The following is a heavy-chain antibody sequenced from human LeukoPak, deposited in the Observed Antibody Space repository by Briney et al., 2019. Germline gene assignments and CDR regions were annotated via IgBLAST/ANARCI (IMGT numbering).Heavy chain of an antibody. CDR2: ISSSSSYI. J-gene: IGHJ4*02. CDR3: ARDADRYNWNDGIDY. D-gene: IGHD1-1*01. V-gene: IGHV3-21*01. Sequence: GGSLRLSCAASGFTFSSYSMNWVRQAPGKGLEWASSISSSSSYIYYADSVKGRFTISRDNAKNSLYLQMNSLRAEDTAVYYCARDADRYNWNDGIDYWGQGTLVTVSS. CDR1: GFTFSSYS.